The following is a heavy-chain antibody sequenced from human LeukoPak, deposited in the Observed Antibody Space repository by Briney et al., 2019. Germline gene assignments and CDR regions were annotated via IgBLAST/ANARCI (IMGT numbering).Heavy chain of an antibody. Sequence: ASVTVSFKASGYTFSDYFMHWVRQAPGQGLEWMGWINPNTGGTKFAQKFQGRVTMTRDTSITTAFTVYMVLSSLTSDDTAVYYCARAYQPLGGLSFPDSWGQGTLVTVSS. CDR2: INPNTGGT. D-gene: IGHD3-16*02. CDR1: GYTFSDYF. CDR3: ARAYQPLGGLSFPDS. V-gene: IGHV1-2*02. J-gene: IGHJ5*01.